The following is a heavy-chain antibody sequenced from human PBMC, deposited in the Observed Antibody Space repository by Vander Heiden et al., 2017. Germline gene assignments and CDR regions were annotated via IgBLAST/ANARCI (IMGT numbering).Heavy chain of an antibody. V-gene: IGHV3-33*01. J-gene: IGHJ3*02. CDR2: IWYDGSNK. Sequence: QVQLVESGGGVVQPGRSLRLSCTASGFTFSAYGMHWVRQAPGKGLEWVALIWYDGSNKFYADSMKGRFTISRDNSKNTLYVQMNTLRAEDTAVYYCTRALNPYYYDSSGLSDAFDIWGQGTMVTVSS. CDR3: TRALNPYYYDSSGLSDAFDI. CDR1: GFTFSAYG. D-gene: IGHD3-22*01.